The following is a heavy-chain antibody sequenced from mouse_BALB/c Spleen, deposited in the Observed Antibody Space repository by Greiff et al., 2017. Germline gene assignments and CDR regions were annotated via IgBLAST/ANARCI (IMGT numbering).Heavy chain of an antibody. V-gene: IGHV2-9*02. J-gene: IGHJ3*01. CDR3: AREGGNFLLAY. CDR2: IWAGGST. Sequence: QVQLKQSGPGLVAPSQSLSITCTVSGFSLTSYGVHWVRQPPGKGLEWLGVIWAGGSTNYNSALMSRLSISKDNSKSQVFLKMNSLQTDDTAMYYCAREGGNFLLAYWGQGTLVTVSA. CDR1: GFSLTSYG. D-gene: IGHD2-1*01.